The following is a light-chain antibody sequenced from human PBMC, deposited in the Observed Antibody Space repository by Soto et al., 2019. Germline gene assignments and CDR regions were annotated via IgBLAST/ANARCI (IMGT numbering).Light chain of an antibody. CDR3: QQYGSPGT. V-gene: IGKV3-20*01. CDR2: GAS. CDR1: KSVSNNY. J-gene: IGKJ1*01. Sequence: EIVLTQSPGTLSMSSGESATLSSRASKSVSNNYLAWYQPKPGQAPRXLIYGASNRATGIPDRCSGSGSGTDFTLTISRMEPEDFAVYYCQQYGSPGTFGQGTKVDNK.